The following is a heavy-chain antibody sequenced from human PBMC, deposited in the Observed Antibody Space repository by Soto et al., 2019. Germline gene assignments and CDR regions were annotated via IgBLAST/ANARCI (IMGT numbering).Heavy chain of an antibody. CDR3: ARLVSGTRDY. CDR1: GGSFSGYY. CDR2: INHSGST. D-gene: IGHD1-7*01. J-gene: IGHJ4*02. Sequence: PSETLSLTCAVYGGSFSGYYWSWIRQPPGKGLGWIGEINHSGSTNYNPSLKSRVTISVDTSKNQFSLKLSSVTAADTAVYYCARLVSGTRDYWGQGTLVTVSS. V-gene: IGHV4-34*01.